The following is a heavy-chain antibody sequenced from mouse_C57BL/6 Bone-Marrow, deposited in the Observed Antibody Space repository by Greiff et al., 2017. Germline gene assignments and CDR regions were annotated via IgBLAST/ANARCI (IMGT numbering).Heavy chain of an antibody. D-gene: IGHD2-14*01. CDR3: AREEVRPRFAY. V-gene: IGHV5-4*01. CDR2: ISDGGSYT. CDR1: GFTFSSYA. J-gene: IGHJ3*01. Sequence: EVHLVESGGGLVKPGGSLKLSCAASGFTFSSYAMSWVRQTPEKRLEWVATISDGGSYTYYPDNVKGRFTISRDNAKNNLYLQMSHLKSEDTAMYYCAREEVRPRFAYWGQGTLVTVSA.